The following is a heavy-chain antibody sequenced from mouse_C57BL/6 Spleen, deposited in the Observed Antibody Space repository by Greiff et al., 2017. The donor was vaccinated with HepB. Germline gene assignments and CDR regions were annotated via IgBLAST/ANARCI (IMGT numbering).Heavy chain of an antibody. D-gene: IGHD2-3*01. Sequence: QVQLQQPGAELVRPGSSVKLSCKASGYTFTSYWMDWVKQRPGQGLEWIGNIYPSDSETHYNQKFKDKATLTVDKSSSTAYMQLSSLTSEDSAVYYCARGGWLSYFDYWGQGTTLTVSS. CDR2: IYPSDSET. CDR1: GYTFTSYW. J-gene: IGHJ2*01. V-gene: IGHV1-61*01. CDR3: ARGGWLSYFDY.